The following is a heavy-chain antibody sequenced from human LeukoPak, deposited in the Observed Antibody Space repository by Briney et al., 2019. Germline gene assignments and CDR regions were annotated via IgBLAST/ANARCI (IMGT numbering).Heavy chain of an antibody. V-gene: IGHV3-30*18. Sequence: GGSLRLSCAASGFTFGSYGMHWVRQAPGKGLERVAVISDDGSNKYYVDSVKGRVTISSDNSKNTMFLQMNSLRAEDTAVYYCAKDSSSSNCCCGMDVWGQGTTVTVSS. CDR2: ISDDGSNK. CDR1: GFTFGSYG. D-gene: IGHD6-6*01. CDR3: AKDSSSSNCCCGMDV. J-gene: IGHJ6*02.